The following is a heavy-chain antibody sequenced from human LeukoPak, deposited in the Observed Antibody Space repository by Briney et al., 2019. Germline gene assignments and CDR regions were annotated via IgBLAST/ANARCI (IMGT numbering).Heavy chain of an antibody. V-gene: IGHV3-30*18. CDR2: ISNDGRNK. Sequence: PGRSLRLSCAASGFTFNTYGMHWVRQAPGKGLEWVAVISNDGRNKFDADSVKGRFTISRDNSENTLYLQMNSLIPEDTAVYYCAKGSAYGDYYYYGMDVWGQGTTVIVSS. CDR3: AKGSAYGDYYYYGMDV. J-gene: IGHJ6*02. CDR1: GFTFNTYG. D-gene: IGHD4-17*01.